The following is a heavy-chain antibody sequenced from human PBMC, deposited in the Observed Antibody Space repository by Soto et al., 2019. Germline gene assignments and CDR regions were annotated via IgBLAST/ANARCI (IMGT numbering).Heavy chain of an antibody. CDR3: TRSAYMDV. D-gene: IGHD3-3*01. CDR1: GLTFSSSI. Sequence: PGGSLRLSCAASGLTFSSSIMSWVRQAPGKGLEWVSNISSGSSTIYYADSVKGRFTISRDNAKNSLYLQMDSLRAEDTAVYYATRSAYMDVWGTGTTVTVSS. J-gene: IGHJ6*03. V-gene: IGHV3-48*01. CDR2: ISSGSSTI.